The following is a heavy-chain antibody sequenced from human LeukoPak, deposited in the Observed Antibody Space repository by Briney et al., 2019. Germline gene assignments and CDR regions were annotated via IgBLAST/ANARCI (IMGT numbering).Heavy chain of an antibody. Sequence: GGSLRLSCAASGFSFSDYSMNWVRQAPGKGLEWVSSISSRSTYIHYADSVRGRFTISRDNAHNSLSLQMNSLRDEDTAVYYCAKDQRWESPHYLDSWGQGTLVTVSS. CDR3: AKDQRWESPHYLDS. J-gene: IGHJ4*02. CDR1: GFSFSDYS. CDR2: ISSRSTYI. V-gene: IGHV3-21*04. D-gene: IGHD1-26*01.